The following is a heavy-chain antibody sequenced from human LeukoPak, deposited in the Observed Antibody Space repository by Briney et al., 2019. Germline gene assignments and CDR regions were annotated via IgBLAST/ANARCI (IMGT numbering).Heavy chain of an antibody. CDR3: AKRGERGSGSVYGTDV. J-gene: IGHJ6*02. V-gene: IGHV3-30*18. Sequence: GRSLRLSCAASGFTFRSYGMHWVRQGPGKGLEWLAIISYDGNYKNYADSVKGRSTISRDNSENTLHLQMNSLRPEDTAMYYCAKRGERGSGSVYGTDVWGQGTTVTVSS. D-gene: IGHD3-22*01. CDR2: ISYDGNYK. CDR1: GFTFRSYG.